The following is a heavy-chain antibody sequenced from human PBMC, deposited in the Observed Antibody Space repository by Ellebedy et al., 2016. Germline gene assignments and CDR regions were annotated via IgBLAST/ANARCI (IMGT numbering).Heavy chain of an antibody. D-gene: IGHD3-10*01. J-gene: IGHJ4*02. CDR2: TRHDGSNE. CDR1: GIAFSDFF. V-gene: IGHV3-30*02. CDR3: TREHGSGGLDFDS. Sequence: GGSLRLXCAASGIAFSDFFMSWVRRAPGKGLEWVALTRHDGSNEYYADSVKGRFTISRDNSKNTLHLQMNSLRDEDTAVYYCTREHGSGGLDFDSWGQGTLVTVSS.